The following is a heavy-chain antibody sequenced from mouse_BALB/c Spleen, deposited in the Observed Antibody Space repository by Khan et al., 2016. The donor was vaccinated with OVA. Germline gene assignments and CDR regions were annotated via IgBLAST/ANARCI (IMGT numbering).Heavy chain of an antibody. Sequence: EVELVESGGDLVKPGGSLKLSCAASGFTFSTYCMSWVRQTPDQRLEWVATISSGGSYTYYPDNVKGRFTISRDNAKNTLYLQMSSLKSEDTAMYSCARLAYYYNSEGFAYWGQGTLVTVSA. V-gene: IGHV5-6*01. CDR3: ARLAYYYNSEGFAY. CDR2: ISSGGSYT. CDR1: GFTFSTYC. J-gene: IGHJ3*01. D-gene: IGHD1-1*01.